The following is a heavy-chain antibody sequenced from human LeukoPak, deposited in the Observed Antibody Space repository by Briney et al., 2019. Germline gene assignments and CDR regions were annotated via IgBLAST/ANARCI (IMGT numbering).Heavy chain of an antibody. CDR1: GFTFSSYW. CDR3: ARDRARGYYYYGMDV. Sequence: GGSLRLSCAASGFTFSSYWMSWVRQAPGKGLEWVANIKQDGSEKYYVDSVKGRFTISRDNAKNSLYLQMNSLRAEDTAVYYCARDRARGYYYYGMDVWGQGTTVTVSS. CDR2: IKQDGSEK. J-gene: IGHJ6*02. V-gene: IGHV3-7*01.